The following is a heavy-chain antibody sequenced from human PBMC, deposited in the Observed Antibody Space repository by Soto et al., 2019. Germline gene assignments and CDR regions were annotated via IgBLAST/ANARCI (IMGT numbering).Heavy chain of an antibody. CDR1: GGSISSYY. V-gene: IGHV4-59*08. Sequence: QVQLQESGPGLVKPSETLSLTCTVSGGSISSYYWSWIRQPPGKGLEWIGYIYYSGSTNYNPSLQSRVTISVDTYKNQFSLKLSSVTAADTAVYYCARHVWISTQWLGIDYWGQGTLVTVSS. CDR2: IYYSGST. J-gene: IGHJ4*02. D-gene: IGHD6-19*01. CDR3: ARHVWISTQWLGIDY.